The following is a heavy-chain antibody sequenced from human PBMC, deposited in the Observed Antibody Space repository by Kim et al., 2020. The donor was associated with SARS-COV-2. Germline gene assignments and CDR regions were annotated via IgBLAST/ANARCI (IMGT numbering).Heavy chain of an antibody. D-gene: IGHD5-12*01. V-gene: IGHV4-31*03. J-gene: IGHJ6*02. CDR1: GASISNGDYY. CDR3: VSTPRGNTGDESVARSGMDV. CDR2: IYYSGST. Sequence: SETLSLTCTVSGASISNGDYYWSWIRQFPGKGLEWIGYIYYSGSTYYTPSLRSRVTISVDTSKNQFSLNLNSVTAADAAVYYCVSTPRGNTGDESVARSGMDVWGQGTTVTVS.